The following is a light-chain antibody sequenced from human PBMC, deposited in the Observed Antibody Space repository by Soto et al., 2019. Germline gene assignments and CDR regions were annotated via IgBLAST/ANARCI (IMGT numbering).Light chain of an antibody. Sequence: QSVLTQPPSASGSPGQSVTISCTGTSSDVGGYNFVAWYQQHPGKAPKLMISEVSKRPSGVPDRFSGSKSGNTASLTVSGLQAEDEADYYCSSYAGSNIIVFGTGTKVTVL. CDR2: EVS. CDR1: SSDVGGYNF. V-gene: IGLV2-8*01. J-gene: IGLJ1*01. CDR3: SSYAGSNIIV.